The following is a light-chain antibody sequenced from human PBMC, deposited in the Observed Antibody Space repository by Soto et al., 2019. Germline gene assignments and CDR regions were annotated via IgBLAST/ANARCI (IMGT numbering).Light chain of an antibody. Sequence: EIVMTQSPASLSVSPGERATLSCRASQSVSSYLAWYQQKPGQAPRLLIYGASSRATGIPDRFSGSGSGTEFTLTISRLDPEEFAVYDCQQYGSSPPTFGQFTKVEIK. J-gene: IGKJ1*01. CDR1: QSVSSY. CDR2: GAS. CDR3: QQYGSSPPT. V-gene: IGKV3-20*01.